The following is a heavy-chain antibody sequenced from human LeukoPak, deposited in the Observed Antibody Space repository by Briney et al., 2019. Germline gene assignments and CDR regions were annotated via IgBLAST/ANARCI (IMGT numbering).Heavy chain of an antibody. CDR3: ARETSQKGAHYMDV. CDR2: IYYSGST. J-gene: IGHJ6*03. V-gene: IGHV4-59*01. CDR1: GGSISSYY. Sequence: SETLSLTCTVSGGSISSYYWSWIRQPPGKGLEWIGYIYYSGSTNYNPSLKSRVTISVDTSKNQFSLKLSSVTVADTAVYYCARETSQKGAHYMDVWGKGTTVTISS. D-gene: IGHD3-16*01.